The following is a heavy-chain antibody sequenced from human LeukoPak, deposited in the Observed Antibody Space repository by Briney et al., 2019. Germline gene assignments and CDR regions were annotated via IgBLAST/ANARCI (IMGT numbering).Heavy chain of an antibody. CDR2: IYYSGST. Sequence: SETLSLTCTVSGGSISSYYWSWIRQPPGKGLEWIGYIYYSGSTNYNPSLKSRVTISVDTSKNQFSPKLSSVTAADTAVYYCARNSYSSSWYNYYYYGMDVWGQGTTVTVSS. D-gene: IGHD6-13*01. V-gene: IGHV4-59*01. CDR3: ARNSYSSSWYNYYYYGMDV. CDR1: GGSISSYY. J-gene: IGHJ6*02.